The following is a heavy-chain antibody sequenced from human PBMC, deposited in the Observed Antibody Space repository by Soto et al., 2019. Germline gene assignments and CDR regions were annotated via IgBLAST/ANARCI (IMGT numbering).Heavy chain of an antibody. Sequence: GESMKISCKGSGYSFTSYWICWVRQMAGKGLEWMGIIYPGDCDTRYSPSFQGQVTISADKTSSTAYLQWSSLKGSDTAMYYGARQVGRCSSGSCYSAPWGQGTLVTVSS. J-gene: IGHJ5*02. CDR2: IYPGDCDT. CDR1: GYSFTSYW. CDR3: ARQVGRCSSGSCYSAP. D-gene: IGHD2-15*01. V-gene: IGHV5-51*01.